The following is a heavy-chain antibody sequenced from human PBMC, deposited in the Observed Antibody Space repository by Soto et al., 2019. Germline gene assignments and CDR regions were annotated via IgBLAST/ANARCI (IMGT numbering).Heavy chain of an antibody. Sequence: PVESLKISSKGSGYSVTSYWIGCVRQMPGKGLEWMGIIYPGDSDTKYSPSFQGQVTISADKSISTAYLQWSSLKASDNAMYYCARAGVVVAATPWYFDYWGQGTLVTVSS. CDR2: IYPGDSDT. CDR3: ARAGVVVAATPWYFDY. CDR1: GYSVTSYW. J-gene: IGHJ4*02. D-gene: IGHD2-15*01. V-gene: IGHV5-51*01.